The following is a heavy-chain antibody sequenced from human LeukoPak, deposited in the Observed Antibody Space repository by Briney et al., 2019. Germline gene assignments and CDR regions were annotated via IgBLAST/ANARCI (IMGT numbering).Heavy chain of an antibody. CDR2: IIPIFGTA. CDR1: GGTFSSYA. V-gene: IGHV1-69*05. Sequence: SVKVSCKASGGTFSSYAISWVRQAPGQGLEWMGGIIPIFGTANYAQKLQGRVTMTTDTSTSTAYMELRSLRSDDTAVYYCARSHPCSRGFRGINCYFIDVGGRATTITVS. D-gene: IGHD3-10*01. CDR3: ARSHPCSRGFRGINCYFIDV. J-gene: IGHJ6*03.